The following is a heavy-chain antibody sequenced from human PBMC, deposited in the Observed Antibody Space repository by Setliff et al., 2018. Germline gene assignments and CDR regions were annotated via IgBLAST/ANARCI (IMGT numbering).Heavy chain of an antibody. V-gene: IGHV3-7*03. CDR2: IKQDGSEK. CDR3: ARERVGRYYYYHMDV. D-gene: IGHD1-26*01. Sequence: GGSLRLSCAGSGFTFSNYCMSWVRQAPGKGLEWVANIKQDGSEKYYVDSVKGRFTISRDNAKNSLYLQMNSLRDEDTAVYYCARERVGRYYYYHMDVWGKGTTVTVSS. CDR1: GFTFSNYC. J-gene: IGHJ6*03.